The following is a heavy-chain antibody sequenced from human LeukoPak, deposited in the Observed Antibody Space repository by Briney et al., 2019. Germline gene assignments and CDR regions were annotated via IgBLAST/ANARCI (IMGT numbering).Heavy chain of an antibody. D-gene: IGHD5-18*01. V-gene: IGHV3-33*01. CDR2: IWYDGSNK. J-gene: IGHJ4*02. CDR3: ARDENTAMVPSAYFDY. CDR1: GFTFSSYG. Sequence: GGSLRLSCAASGFTFSSYGMHWVRQAPGKGLEWVAVIWYDGSNKYYADSVKGRFTISRDNSKNTLYLQMNSLRAEDTAVYYCARDENTAMVPSAYFDYWGQGTLVTVSS.